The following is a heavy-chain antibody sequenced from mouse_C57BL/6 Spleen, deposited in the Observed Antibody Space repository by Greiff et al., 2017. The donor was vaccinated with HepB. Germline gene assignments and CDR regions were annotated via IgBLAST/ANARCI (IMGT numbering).Heavy chain of an antibody. CDR1: GFSLTSYG. J-gene: IGHJ4*01. V-gene: IGHV2-6*01. CDR2: IWGVGST. D-gene: IGHD1-1*01. Sequence: VQRVESGPGLVAPSQSLSITCTVSGFSLTSYGVDWVRQSPGKGLEWLGVIWGVGSTNYNSALKSRLSISKDNSKSQVFLKMNSLQTDDTAMYYCASVYYSSSNYAMDYWGQGTSVTVSS. CDR3: ASVYYSSSNYAMDY.